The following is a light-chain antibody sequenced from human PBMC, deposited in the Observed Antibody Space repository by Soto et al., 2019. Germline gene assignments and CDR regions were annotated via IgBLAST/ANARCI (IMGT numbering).Light chain of an antibody. J-gene: IGKJ4*01. CDR1: QTITNR. CDR3: QQYNSYSPLT. CDR2: KAS. Sequence: DVQMTQSPSTLSASVGDRVTITCRASQTITNRLAWYQQKAGKAPKLLIYKASSLETGVPSRFSGSGSETEFTLTISSLQHDDFATYYCQQYNSYSPLTFGGGTKVEIK. V-gene: IGKV1-5*03.